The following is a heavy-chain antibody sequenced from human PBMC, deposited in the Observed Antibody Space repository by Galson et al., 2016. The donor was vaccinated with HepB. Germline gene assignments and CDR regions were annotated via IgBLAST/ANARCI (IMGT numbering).Heavy chain of an antibody. J-gene: IGHJ5*02. CDR1: GFSLSSYW. D-gene: IGHD6-19*01. CDR2: IRQDGSEK. CDR3: ARDAWGVGVTGTWLDP. Sequence: SLRLSCAASGFSLSSYWMSWVRQAPGKGLEWVAHIRQDGSEKYYVDSVKGRFTISRDNARNSLYLQMSSLRAEDTAVYYCARDAWGVGVTGTWLDPWGQGTLVTVSS. V-gene: IGHV3-7*01.